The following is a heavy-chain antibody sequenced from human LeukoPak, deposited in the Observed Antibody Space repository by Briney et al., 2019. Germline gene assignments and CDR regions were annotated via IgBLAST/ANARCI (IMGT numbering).Heavy chain of an antibody. Sequence: SLRLSCAASGFTFDDYSMHWGRQAPGEGLGGGSGISWNSGSIGYADSVKGRFTISRDNAKNSLYLQMNSLRAEDTALYYSAKVEGYSSSYYFDYWGQGTLVTVSS. D-gene: IGHD6-13*01. CDR3: AKVEGYSSSYYFDY. V-gene: IGHV3-9*01. CDR2: ISWNSGSI. J-gene: IGHJ4*02. CDR1: GFTFDDYS.